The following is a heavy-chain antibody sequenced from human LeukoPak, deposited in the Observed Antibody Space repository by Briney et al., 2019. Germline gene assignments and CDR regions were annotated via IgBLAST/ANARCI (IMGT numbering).Heavy chain of an antibody. D-gene: IGHD2-8*01. V-gene: IGHV1-58*02. CDR2: IVVGSGNT. J-gene: IGHJ4*02. CDR1: GFTFTSSA. CDR3: AANPCTNGVCYEFDY. Sequence: TSVKVSCKASGFTFTSSAMQWVRQARGQRLEWIGWIVVGSGNTNYAQKFQERVTITRDMSTSTAYMELSSLRYEDTAVYYCAANPCTNGVCYEFDYWGQGTLVTVPS.